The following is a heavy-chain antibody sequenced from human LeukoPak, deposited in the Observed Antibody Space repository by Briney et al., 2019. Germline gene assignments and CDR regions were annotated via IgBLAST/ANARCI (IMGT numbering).Heavy chain of an antibody. Sequence: SETLSLTCAVSGGSISSSNWWSWVRQPPGKGLEWIGEIYHSGSTYYNPSLKSRVTISVDTSKNQFSLKLSSVTAADTAVFYCARREWGYAVSVWGKGTTVIVSS. CDR1: GGSISSSNW. CDR2: IYHSGST. D-gene: IGHD2-2*01. J-gene: IGHJ6*04. V-gene: IGHV4-4*02. CDR3: ARREWGYAVSV.